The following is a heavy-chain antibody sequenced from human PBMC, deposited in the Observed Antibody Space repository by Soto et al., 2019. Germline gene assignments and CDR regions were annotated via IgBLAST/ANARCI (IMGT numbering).Heavy chain of an antibody. Sequence: QVQLVESGGGLVKPGGSLRLSCAASGFSFSDSYMSWVRQAPGKGLEWVAYISGSSGYTGYADSVKGRFTISRDNAKNSQHLQMNSRGVEDTAVYYGARDRGGYGPPDVWGQGTTVTVSS. CDR1: GFSFSDSY. CDR3: ARDRGGYGPPDV. CDR2: ISGSSGYT. J-gene: IGHJ6*02. D-gene: IGHD3-10*01. V-gene: IGHV3-11*06.